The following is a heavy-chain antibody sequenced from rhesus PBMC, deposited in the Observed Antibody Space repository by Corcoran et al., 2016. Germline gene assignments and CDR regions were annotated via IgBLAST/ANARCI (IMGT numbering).Heavy chain of an antibody. J-gene: IGHJ4*01. CDR3: ASYGSSLDY. CDR1: GFTFSRYG. V-gene: IGHV3S5*01. D-gene: IGHD4-29*01. Sequence: EVQLVETGGGLVQPGGSLSLSCAASGFTFSRYGMSWVRQAPGKGLEWVSGISYTGGSTYYADSVKGRFTISRDNSKNTLSLQMNSLRAEDTAVYYCASYGSSLDYWGQGVLVTVSS. CDR2: ISYTGGST.